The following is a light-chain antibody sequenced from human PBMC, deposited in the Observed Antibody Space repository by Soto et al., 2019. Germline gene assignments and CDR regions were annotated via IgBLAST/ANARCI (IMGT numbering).Light chain of an antibody. V-gene: IGLV2-14*01. CDR2: DVS. Sequence: QSVLTQPASVSGSPGQSITISCTGTSSDVGGYNYVSWYQQHPGKAPKLMIYDVSNRPSGVSNRFSGSKSGNTASLTISGLQAEDEGDYYCSSYTSSSTPAVVFGGGTQLTVL. CDR1: SSDVGGYNY. J-gene: IGLJ2*01. CDR3: SSYTSSSTPAVV.